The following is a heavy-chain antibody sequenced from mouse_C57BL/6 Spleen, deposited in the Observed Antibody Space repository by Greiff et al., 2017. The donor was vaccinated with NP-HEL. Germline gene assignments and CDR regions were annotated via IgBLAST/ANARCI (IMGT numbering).Heavy chain of an antibody. CDR2: IDPETGGT. D-gene: IGHD2-3*01. V-gene: IGHV1-15*01. CDR1: GYTFTDYE. Sequence: VQLQQSGAELVRPGASVTLSCKASGYTFTDYEMHWVKQTPVHGLEWIGAIDPETGGTAYNQKFKGKAILTADKSSSTAYMELRSLTSEDSAVYYCTRASDGYYGAMDYWGQGTSVTVSS. J-gene: IGHJ4*01. CDR3: TRASDGYYGAMDY.